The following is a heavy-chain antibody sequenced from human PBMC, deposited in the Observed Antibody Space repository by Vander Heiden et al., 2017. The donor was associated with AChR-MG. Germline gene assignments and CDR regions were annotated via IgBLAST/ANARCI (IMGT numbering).Heavy chain of an antibody. V-gene: IGHV3-66*01. J-gene: IGHJ3*02. Sequence: EVQLVESGGGLVQPGGSLRLSCAASGFTVSSNYMSWVRQAPGKGLEWVSVIYSGGSTYYADAVKGRFTISRDNSKNTLYLQMNRMRAEDTAVYYYAREDPYDDDAFDIWGQGTMVTVSS. CDR2: IYSGGST. D-gene: IGHD5-12*01. CDR1: GFTVSSNY. CDR3: AREDPYDDDAFDI.